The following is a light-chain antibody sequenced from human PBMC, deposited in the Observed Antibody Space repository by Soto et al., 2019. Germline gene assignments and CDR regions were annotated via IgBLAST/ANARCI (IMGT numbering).Light chain of an antibody. CDR2: GAS. Sequence: EIVMTQSPATLSVSPGERATLSFRASPSVGSNLAWYQQKPGQDPRLLIYGASTRATGIPTRFTSSGSGTEFTLTIRCLQSEDFAMYYCQQYNNWPQYTFGQATNLEIK. V-gene: IGKV3-15*01. CDR1: PSVGSN. CDR3: QQYNNWPQYT. J-gene: IGKJ2*01.